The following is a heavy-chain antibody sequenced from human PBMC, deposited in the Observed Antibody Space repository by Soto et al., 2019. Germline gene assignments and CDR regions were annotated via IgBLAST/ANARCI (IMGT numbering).Heavy chain of an antibody. D-gene: IGHD6-6*01. V-gene: IGHV1-69*13. CDR3: ARGPIAARLPSSYFDY. J-gene: IGHJ4*02. CDR1: GGTFSSYA. Sequence: GASVKVSCKASGGTFSSYAISWVRQAPGQGLEWMGGIIPIFGTANYAQKFQGRVTITADESTSTAYMELSSLRSEDTAVYYCARGPIAARLPSSYFDYWGQGTLVTVSS. CDR2: IIPIFGTA.